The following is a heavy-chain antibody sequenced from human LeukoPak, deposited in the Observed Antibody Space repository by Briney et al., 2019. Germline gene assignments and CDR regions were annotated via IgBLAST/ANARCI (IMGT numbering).Heavy chain of an antibody. J-gene: IGHJ6*03. CDR3: ASQSPPTYSTIFGVVEDYYYYYMDV. CDR1: GGTFSSYA. D-gene: IGHD3-3*01. CDR2: IIPIFGTA. V-gene: IGHV1-69*05. Sequence: ASVKVSCKASGGTFSSYAISWVRQAPGQGLEWMGGIIPIFGTANYAQKFQGRVTITTDESTSTAYMELSSLRSEDTAVYYCASQSPPTYSTIFGVVEDYYYYYMDVWGKGTTVTVSS.